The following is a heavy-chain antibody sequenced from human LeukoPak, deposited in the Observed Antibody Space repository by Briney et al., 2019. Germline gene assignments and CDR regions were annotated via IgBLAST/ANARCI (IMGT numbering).Heavy chain of an antibody. CDR3: ATYSNWVAGDV. CDR2: IKDDGGET. Sequence: GGSLSLSCAASGFTFSETWMSWVRQAPGKGLEWVAAIKDDGGETDYVDSVKGRFTISRDNAKNSLYLQMNSLTAEDTAVYYCATYSNWVAGDVWGQGTTVSVSS. CDR1: GFTFSETW. V-gene: IGHV3-7*01. J-gene: IGHJ6*02. D-gene: IGHD7-27*01.